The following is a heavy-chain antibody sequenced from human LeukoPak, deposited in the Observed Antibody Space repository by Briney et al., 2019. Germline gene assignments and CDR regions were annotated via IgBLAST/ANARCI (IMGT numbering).Heavy chain of an antibody. CDR2: TWSDGTDK. CDR3: ARDRGGSKYFDY. J-gene: IGHJ4*02. D-gene: IGHD3-10*01. V-gene: IGHV3-33*01. Sequence: PGGSLRLSCAASGFTFSSYGMHWVRQAPDKGLEWVAFTWSDGTDKYYADSVKGRFTISRDNSKNTLYLQMNSLRAEDTAVYYCARDRGGSKYFDYWGQGTPVTVSS. CDR1: GFTFSSYG.